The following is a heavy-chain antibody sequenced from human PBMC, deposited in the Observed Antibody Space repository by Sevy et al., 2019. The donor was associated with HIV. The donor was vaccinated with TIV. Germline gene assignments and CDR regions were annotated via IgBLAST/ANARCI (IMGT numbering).Heavy chain of an antibody. CDR3: ATGKPYYYGSGSYYYFDY. Sequence: ASVKVSCKVSGYTLTELSMHWVRQAPGKGLEWMGGFDPEDGETIYAQKFQGRVTMTEDTSTDTAYMELSSLRSEDTVVYYCATGKPYYYGSGSYYYFDYWGQGTLVTVSS. D-gene: IGHD3-10*01. CDR1: GYTLTELS. V-gene: IGHV1-24*01. CDR2: FDPEDGET. J-gene: IGHJ4*02.